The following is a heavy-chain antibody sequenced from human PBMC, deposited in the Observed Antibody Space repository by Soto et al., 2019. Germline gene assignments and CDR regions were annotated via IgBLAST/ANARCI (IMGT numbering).Heavy chain of an antibody. CDR3: AGGRIVVVGSRAYYGMDV. D-gene: IGHD3-22*01. Sequence: QVHLLLQSGAEVKKPGSSVKVSCKASGGTPSNSAISWVRQAPGQGLEWIGGIIPAFGLVKYATNFQGRVPISADESTNTDYMELRRLRPEDTSVYYCAGGRIVVVGSRAYYGMDVWGQGTTVTVSS. V-gene: IGHV1-69*01. CDR2: IIPAFGLV. J-gene: IGHJ6*02. CDR1: GGTPSNSA.